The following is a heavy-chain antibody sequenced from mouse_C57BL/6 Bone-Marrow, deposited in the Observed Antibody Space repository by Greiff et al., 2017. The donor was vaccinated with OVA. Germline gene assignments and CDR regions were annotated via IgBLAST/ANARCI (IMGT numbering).Heavy chain of an antibody. CDR1: GFTFSDYY. CDR3: ARRPYYYGSSYGYWYFDV. CDR2: ISNGGGST. J-gene: IGHJ1*03. D-gene: IGHD1-1*01. V-gene: IGHV5-12*01. Sequence: EVQLVESGGGLVQPGGSLKLSCAASGFTFSDYYMYWVRQTPEKRLEWVAYISNGGGSTYYPDTVKGRFTFSRDKAKITLYLQMSRLKSEDTAMYYCARRPYYYGSSYGYWYFDVWGTGTTVTVSS.